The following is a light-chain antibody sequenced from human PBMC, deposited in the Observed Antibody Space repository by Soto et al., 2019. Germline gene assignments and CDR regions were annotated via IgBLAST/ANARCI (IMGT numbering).Light chain of an antibody. CDR1: QSISIY. CDR2: AAS. CDR3: QKYNSAPWT. Sequence: DIQMTQSPSSLSASVGDRVTITCRSSQSISIYLNWYQQRPGKAPNLLIYAASSLQSGVPSRFSGSGSGTDFTLTISSLQPEDVATYYCQKYNSAPWTFGQGTKVDIK. J-gene: IGKJ1*01. V-gene: IGKV1-39*01.